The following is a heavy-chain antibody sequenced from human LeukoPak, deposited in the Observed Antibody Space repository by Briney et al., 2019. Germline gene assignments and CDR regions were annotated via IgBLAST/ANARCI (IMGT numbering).Heavy chain of an antibody. CDR1: GFTFSSYS. V-gene: IGHV3-48*01. Sequence: GGSLRLSCAASGFTFSSYSMNWVRQAPGKGLEWVSYISSSSTIYYADSVKGRFTISRDNAKNSLYLQMNSLRAEDTAVYYCARHGTITMVRGRLRYYYMDVWGKGATVTISS. D-gene: IGHD3-10*01. J-gene: IGHJ6*03. CDR3: ARHGTITMVRGRLRYYYMDV. CDR2: ISSSSTI.